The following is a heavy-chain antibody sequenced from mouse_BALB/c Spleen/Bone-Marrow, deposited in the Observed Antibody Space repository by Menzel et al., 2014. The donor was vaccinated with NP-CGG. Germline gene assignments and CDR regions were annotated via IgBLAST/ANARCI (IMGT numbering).Heavy chain of an antibody. J-gene: IGHJ3*01. CDR3: AREGYDYDWFAY. Sequence: QVQLQQSGAELVRPGSSVKISCKASGYAFSSYWMNWVKQRPGQALEWIGQIYPGDGDTNYNGKFKGKATLTADKSSSTAYMQLSSLTSEDSAVYFCAREGYDYDWFAYWGQGTLVTVSA. CDR1: GYAFSSYW. V-gene: IGHV1-80*01. CDR2: IYPGDGDT. D-gene: IGHD2-4*01.